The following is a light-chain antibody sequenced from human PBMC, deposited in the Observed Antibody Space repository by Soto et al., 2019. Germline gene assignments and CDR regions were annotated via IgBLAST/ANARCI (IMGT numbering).Light chain of an antibody. J-gene: IGKJ1*01. CDR2: GAT. V-gene: IGKV3-20*01. CDR3: QQYGSSPQT. Sequence: LTQSPCILSLSPEQVSVLSFRCSSSVDSIYLAWYQQKKGQAPRLLIYGATNRATGIPDRFSGSGYGTDFNLTISRLETEDFAVYYCQQYGSSPQTFGQGTKVDIK. CDR1: SSVDSIY.